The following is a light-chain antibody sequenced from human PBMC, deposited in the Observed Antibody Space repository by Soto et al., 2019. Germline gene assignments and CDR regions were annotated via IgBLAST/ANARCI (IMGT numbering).Light chain of an antibody. CDR1: ISDVGSYNL. CDR3: SSYTSSSTVV. Sequence: QSVLTQPASVSGSPGQSITISCTGTISDVGSYNLVSWYQQHPGKAPKLMIYEVSNRPSGVSNRFSGSKSGNTASLTISGLQAEDEADYYCSSYTSSSTVVFGGGTKVTVL. CDR2: EVS. J-gene: IGLJ2*01. V-gene: IGLV2-14*02.